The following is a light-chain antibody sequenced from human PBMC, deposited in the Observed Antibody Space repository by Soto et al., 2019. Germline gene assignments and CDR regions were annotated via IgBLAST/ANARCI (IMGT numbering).Light chain of an antibody. CDR2: EVN. CDR1: SSDVGGYNY. J-gene: IGLJ2*01. CDR3: SSYTSRSAVV. Sequence: QSVLTQPASVSGSPGQSITISCTGTSSDVGGYNYVSWYQQHPGKAPKLMIYEVNNRPSGVSNRFSGSKSGNTASLTISGLQADDEADYCGSSYTSRSAVVFGGGTKLTVL. V-gene: IGLV2-14*01.